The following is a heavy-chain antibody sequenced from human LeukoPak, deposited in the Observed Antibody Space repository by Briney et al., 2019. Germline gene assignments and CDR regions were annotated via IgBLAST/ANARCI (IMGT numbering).Heavy chain of an antibody. CDR3: ARRYSRYGNAFDI. CDR2: IYSSGST. D-gene: IGHD5-12*01. Sequence: PSETLSLTCTVSGGSISSYYWSWIRQPPGKGLEWIGYIYSSGSTNYSPSLKSRVTISVDTSKNQFSLKLYSVTAADTAVYYCARRYSRYGNAFDIWGQGTMVTVSS. CDR1: GGSISSYY. V-gene: IGHV4-59*12. J-gene: IGHJ3*02.